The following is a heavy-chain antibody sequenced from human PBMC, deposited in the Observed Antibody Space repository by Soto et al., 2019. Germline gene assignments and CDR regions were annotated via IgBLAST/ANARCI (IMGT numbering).Heavy chain of an antibody. V-gene: IGHV4-39*01. J-gene: IGHJ5*02. CDR1: GGSISSSSYY. CDR2: IYYSGST. CDR3: ARHVVVVAATPYWFDP. Sequence: QLQLQESGPGLVKPSETLSLTCTVSGGSISSSSYYWGWIRQPPGKGLEWIGSIYYSGSTYYNPSLKSRVTISVDTSKHQFSLKLSSVTAADTAVYYCARHVVVVAATPYWFDPWGQGTLVTVSS. D-gene: IGHD2-15*01.